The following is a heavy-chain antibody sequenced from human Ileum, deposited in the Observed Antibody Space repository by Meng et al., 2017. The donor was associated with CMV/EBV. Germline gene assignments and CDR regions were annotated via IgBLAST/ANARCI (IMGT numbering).Heavy chain of an antibody. CDR2: IYSCDNR. CDR1: GFSVSSNY. D-gene: IGHD3-16*01. V-gene: IGHV3-53*01. Sequence: GGSLRLSCVVSGFSVSSNYMSWVRQAPGKGLEWVSGIYSCDNRQYADSVKGRFAISRDNSENSLYLHMNSLRANDTAVYYCARRGTGGRSFNYWGQGTLVTVSS. J-gene: IGHJ4*02. CDR3: ARRGTGGRSFNY.